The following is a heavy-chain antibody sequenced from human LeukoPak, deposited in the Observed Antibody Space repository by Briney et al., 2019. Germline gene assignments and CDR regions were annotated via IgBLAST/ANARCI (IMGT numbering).Heavy chain of an antibody. CDR2: ISGSGGST. CDR1: GFTFSSYA. J-gene: IGHJ5*02. D-gene: IGHD6-13*01. V-gene: IGHV3-23*01. CDR3: ARVPIAAAGGGYWFDP. Sequence: PGGSLRLSCAASGFTFSSYAMSWVRQAPGKGLEWVSAISGSGGSTYYADSVKGRFTISRDNSKNTLYLQMNSLRAEDTAVYYCARVPIAAAGGGYWFDPWGQGTLVTVSS.